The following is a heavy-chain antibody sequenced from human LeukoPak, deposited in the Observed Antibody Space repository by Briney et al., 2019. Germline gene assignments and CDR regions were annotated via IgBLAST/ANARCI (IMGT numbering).Heavy chain of an antibody. J-gene: IGHJ4*02. V-gene: IGHV4-4*02. CDR2: MYYSGST. D-gene: IGHD3-10*01. CDR1: GFTLSSHW. CDR3: AREMRSPRGGFDY. Sequence: GSLRLSCAASGFTLSSHWMSWIRQPPGMGLEWIGSMYYSGSTYYNPSLKSRVTISVDTSKSQFSLKLSSVTAADTAAYYCAREMRSPRGGFDYWDQGTLVTVSS.